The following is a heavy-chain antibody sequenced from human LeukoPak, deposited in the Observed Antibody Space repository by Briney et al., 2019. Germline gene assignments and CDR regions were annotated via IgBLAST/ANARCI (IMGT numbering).Heavy chain of an antibody. V-gene: IGHV4-30-4*08. CDR1: GGSISSGDYY. D-gene: IGHD3-3*01. CDR3: ARASLYDFWSGYYVRGWFDP. J-gene: IGHJ5*02. CDR2: IYYSGST. Sequence: SETLSLTCTVSGGSISSGDYYWSWIRQPPGKGLEWIGYIYYSGSTYYNPSLKSRVTISVDTSKNQFSLKLSSVTAADTAVYYCARASLYDFWSGYYVRGWFDPWGQGTLVTVPS.